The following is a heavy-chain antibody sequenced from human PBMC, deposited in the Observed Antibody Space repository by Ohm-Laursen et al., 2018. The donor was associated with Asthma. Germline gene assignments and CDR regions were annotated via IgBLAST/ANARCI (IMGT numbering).Heavy chain of an antibody. CDR3: ARIGPEWELPGREYSLHH. J-gene: IGHJ1*01. V-gene: IGHV3-21*01. D-gene: IGHD1-26*01. CDR1: GFSVSDFD. Sequence: SLRLSCTASGFSVSDFDMTWVRQAPGKGLQWVSSISNTGNYIYYSDSVKGRVTISRDSAKNSLYLQMNSLRAEDTALYYCARIGPEWELPGREYSLHHWGEGTLVTVSS. CDR2: ISNTGNYI.